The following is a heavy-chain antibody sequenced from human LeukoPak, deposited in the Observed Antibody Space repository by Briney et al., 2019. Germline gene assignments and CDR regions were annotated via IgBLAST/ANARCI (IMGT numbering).Heavy chain of an antibody. V-gene: IGHV3-23*01. CDR3: AKGIDSRSLFDY. D-gene: IGHD6-6*01. CDR2: INGNGGST. CDR1: GFTFSSYA. Sequence: GGSLRLSCAASGFTFSSYAMSWVRQAPGKGLEWVSAINGNGGSTYYTDSVKGRFVISRDNSRNTLYLQMNSLRAEDTAVYYCAKGIDSRSLFDYWGQGTLVTVSS. J-gene: IGHJ4*02.